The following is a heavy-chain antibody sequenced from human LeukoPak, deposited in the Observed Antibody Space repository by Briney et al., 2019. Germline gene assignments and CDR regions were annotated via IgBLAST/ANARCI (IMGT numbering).Heavy chain of an antibody. V-gene: IGHV3-21*01. D-gene: IGHD6-6*01. CDR3: ARDLRGSSSPPCY. J-gene: IGHJ4*02. CDR2: ISSSSSYI. CDR1: GFTFSSYS. Sequence: GGSLRLSCAASGFTFSSYSMNWVRQAPGKGLEWVSSISSSSSYIYYADSVKGRFTISRDNAKNSLYLQRNSLRAEDTAVYYCARDLRGSSSPPCYWGQGTLVTVSS.